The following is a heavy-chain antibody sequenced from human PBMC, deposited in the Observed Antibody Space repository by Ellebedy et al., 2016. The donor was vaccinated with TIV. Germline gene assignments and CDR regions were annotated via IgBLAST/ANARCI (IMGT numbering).Heavy chain of an antibody. Sequence: AASVKVSCKASGYTFTTYYMDWARQAPGQGLEWMGIINPSGGSTTYAQKFQGRVTMTRDTSTSTVYMDLSSLTSEDTAVYYCAREGYGSGSYLLFDYWGQGTLVTVSS. D-gene: IGHD3-10*01. J-gene: IGHJ4*02. CDR2: INPSGGST. CDR1: GYTFTTYY. CDR3: AREGYGSGSYLLFDY. V-gene: IGHV1-46*01.